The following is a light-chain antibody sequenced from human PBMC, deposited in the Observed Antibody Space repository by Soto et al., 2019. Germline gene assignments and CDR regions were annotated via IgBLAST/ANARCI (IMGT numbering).Light chain of an antibody. CDR3: QQRTNWPLT. J-gene: IGKJ4*01. CDR2: GVS. CDR1: QTVSSN. Sequence: EIVMTQSPATLSVSPGERATLSCRASQTVSSNLAWYQQKPGQAPRLLINGVSNRAAGVPDRFSGSGSGTDFTLTISSLEPDDFAVYYCQQRTNWPLTFGGGTKVEIK. V-gene: IGKV3-11*01.